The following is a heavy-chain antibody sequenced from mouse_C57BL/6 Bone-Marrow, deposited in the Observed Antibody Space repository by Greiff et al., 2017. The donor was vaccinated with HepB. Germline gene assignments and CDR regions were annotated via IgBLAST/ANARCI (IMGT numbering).Heavy chain of an antibody. D-gene: IGHD2-5*01. Sequence: QVQLQQPGAELVKPGASVKLSCKASGYTFTSYWMHWVKQRPGQGLEWIGMIHPNSGSTNYNEKFKSKATLTVDKSSSTAYMQLSSLTSEDSAVYYYATAPLYSTNAYYYAMDYWGQGTSVTVSS. CDR2: IHPNSGST. V-gene: IGHV1-64*01. CDR3: ATAPLYSTNAYYYAMDY. CDR1: GYTFTSYW. J-gene: IGHJ4*01.